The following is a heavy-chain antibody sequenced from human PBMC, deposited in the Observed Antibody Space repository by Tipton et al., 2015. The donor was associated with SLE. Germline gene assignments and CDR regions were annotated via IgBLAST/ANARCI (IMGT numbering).Heavy chain of an antibody. CDR1: GGSISSGGYS. Sequence: TLSLTCAVSGGSISSGGYSWSWIRQPPGKGLEWIGYIYHSGSTYYNPSLKSRVTISVDRSKNQFSLKLSSVTAADTAVYYCARGRPLGSWGQGTLVTVSS. D-gene: IGHD3-16*01. J-gene: IGHJ5*02. CDR3: ARGRPLGS. CDR2: IYHSGST. V-gene: IGHV4-30-2*01.